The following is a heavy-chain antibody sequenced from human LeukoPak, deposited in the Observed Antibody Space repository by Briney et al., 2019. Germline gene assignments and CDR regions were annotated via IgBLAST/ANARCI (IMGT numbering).Heavy chain of an antibody. Sequence: GGSLRLSCAASGFTFTGYWMHWIRQAPGKGLVWVSRINSDGSSTSYADSVKGRFTISRDNTKNTLYLQMNSLRAEDTAVYYCAELGITMIGGVWGKGTTVTISS. CDR2: INSDGSST. V-gene: IGHV3-74*01. D-gene: IGHD3-10*02. CDR1: GFTFTGYW. J-gene: IGHJ6*04. CDR3: AELGITMIGGV.